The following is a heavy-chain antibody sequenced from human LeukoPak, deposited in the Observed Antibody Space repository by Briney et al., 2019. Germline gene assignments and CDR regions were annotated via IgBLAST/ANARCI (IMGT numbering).Heavy chain of an antibody. CDR1: GDSISSYY. CDR2: IYYSGST. D-gene: IGHD3-22*01. Sequence: SETLSLTCTVSGDSISSYYWGWIRQPPGKGLEWIGYIYYSGSTNYDPSLKSRVTMSVDTSKNRFSLRLSSVTAADTAVYYCARDRYYYDSSGKFDYWGQGTLVTVSS. V-gene: IGHV4-59*12. CDR3: ARDRYYYDSSGKFDY. J-gene: IGHJ4*02.